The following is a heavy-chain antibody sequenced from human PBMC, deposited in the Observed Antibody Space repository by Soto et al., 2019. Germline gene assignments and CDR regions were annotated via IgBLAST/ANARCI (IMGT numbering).Heavy chain of an antibody. V-gene: IGHV4-30-4*01. D-gene: IGHD7-27*01. Sequence: SETLSLTCSVSGDSISNLDYFWAWIRQPPGQALEYIGYIYKSATTYYNPSFESRVAISVETSKSQFSLNVTSVTAADTAVYFCARGRYCLTGRCFPNWFDSWGQGALVTVSS. J-gene: IGHJ5*01. CDR1: GDSISNLDYF. CDR2: IYKSATT. CDR3: ARGRYCLTGRCFPNWFDS.